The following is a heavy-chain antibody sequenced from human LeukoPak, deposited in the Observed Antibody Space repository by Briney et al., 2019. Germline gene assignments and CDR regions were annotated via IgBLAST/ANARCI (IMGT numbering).Heavy chain of an antibody. Sequence: GGSLRLSCAASGFTFSTYWMHWVRQAPGKGLVWVSRINTDGSTTNYADFVKGRFTISRDNAKNTLYLQMNSLRAEDTAVYYCAKGWAQYSSDWGQGTMVTVSP. J-gene: IGHJ3*01. D-gene: IGHD1-26*01. CDR3: AKGWAQYSSD. CDR2: INTDGSTT. V-gene: IGHV3-74*01. CDR1: GFTFSTYW.